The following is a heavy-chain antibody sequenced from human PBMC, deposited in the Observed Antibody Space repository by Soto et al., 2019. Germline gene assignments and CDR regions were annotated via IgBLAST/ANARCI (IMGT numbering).Heavy chain of an antibody. V-gene: IGHV3-30*18. CDR2: ISYEGGTK. J-gene: IGHJ4*02. CDR3: EKEGTHMVSNHLDY. D-gene: IGHD3-10*01. CDR1: GFTFSNYG. Sequence: GGSLRLSCAASGFTFSNYGMHWVRQAPGKGLEWVTVISYEGGTKYYADSVRGRFTISRENSKNTLNLQMNSLRAEDTAVYYCEKEGTHMVSNHLDYWGQGTLVTVSS.